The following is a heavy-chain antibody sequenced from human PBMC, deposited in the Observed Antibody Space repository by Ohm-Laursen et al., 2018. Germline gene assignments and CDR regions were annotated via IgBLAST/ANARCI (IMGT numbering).Heavy chain of an antibody. CDR2: IRSKAYGGTT. CDR1: GFTFGDYA. Sequence: RSLRLSCTASGFTFGDYAMSWVRQAPGKGLEWVGFIRSKAYGGTTEYAASVKGRFTISRDDSKSIAYLQMNSLKTEDTAVYYCTRDPIDQLPKGFRYYYYYGMDVWGQGTTVTVSS. J-gene: IGHJ6*02. CDR3: TRDPIDQLPKGFRYYYYYGMDV. V-gene: IGHV3-49*04. D-gene: IGHD2-2*01.